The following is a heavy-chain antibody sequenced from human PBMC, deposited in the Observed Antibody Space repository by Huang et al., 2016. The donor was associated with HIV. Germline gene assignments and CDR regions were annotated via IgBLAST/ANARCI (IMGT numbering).Heavy chain of an antibody. D-gene: IGHD3-10*01. CDR3: ARGFNYYASDNLGVYYFDS. Sequence: QVQLKQWGAGLLKPSETLSLTCAVYGGAFRGSSWTWISQCPEQGLEWIGDINHNGKIIYNPSLSARVTISTDTSKNHFSLHLTSVTAADTALYYCARGFNYYASDNLGVYYFDSWGLGTLVTVSP. J-gene: IGHJ4*02. V-gene: IGHV4-34*02. CDR1: GGAFRGSS. CDR2: INHNGKI.